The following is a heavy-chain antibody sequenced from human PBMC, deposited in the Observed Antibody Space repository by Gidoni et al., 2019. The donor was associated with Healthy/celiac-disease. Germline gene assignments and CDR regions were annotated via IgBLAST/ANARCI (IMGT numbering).Heavy chain of an antibody. V-gene: IGHV3-9*01. CDR2: SSCNSGSI. Sequence: EVHLVAAGGGLVQPGGSVRLGCAASGLPVYDYDMYWVRQAPGKGMEWVSGSSCNSGSIGYAASVKGRFTISRDNSKNPLYLQMNSLRAEDTALYYCARPIAAAMRDAFELWGQGTMVTVSS. CDR3: ARPIAAAMRDAFEL. CDR1: GLPVYDYD. D-gene: IGHD6-13*01. J-gene: IGHJ3*01.